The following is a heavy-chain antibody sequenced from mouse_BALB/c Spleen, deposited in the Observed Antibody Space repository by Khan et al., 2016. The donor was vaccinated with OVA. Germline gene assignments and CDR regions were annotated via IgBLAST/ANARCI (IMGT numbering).Heavy chain of an antibody. CDR3: VRGRSY. Sequence: EVQLQESGPGLVKPSQSLSLTCTVTGYSITSDYAWNWIRQFPGNRLEWMGYIHYSGSTSTKPYLKSRMSINRATSKNHIFLQLNSVTTEDTATYYCVRGRSYWGQGTLVTVSS. V-gene: IGHV3-2*02. D-gene: IGHD1-1*01. CDR1: GYSITSDYA. CDR2: IHYSGST. J-gene: IGHJ3*01.